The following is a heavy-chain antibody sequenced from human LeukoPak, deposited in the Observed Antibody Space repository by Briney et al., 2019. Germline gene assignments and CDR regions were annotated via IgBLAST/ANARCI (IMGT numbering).Heavy chain of an antibody. J-gene: IGHJ4*02. Sequence: GGSLRLSCAVSGFTFSSYAMSWVRQAPGKGLEWVSGISGSSGSTFYADTVKGRFTISRDNSKNTLYLQMNSLRAEDTAVYYCAKGTTVAVAGGRFDYWGQGTLVTVSS. CDR2: ISGSSGST. CDR1: GFTFSSYA. V-gene: IGHV3-23*01. D-gene: IGHD6-19*01. CDR3: AKGTTVAVAGGRFDY.